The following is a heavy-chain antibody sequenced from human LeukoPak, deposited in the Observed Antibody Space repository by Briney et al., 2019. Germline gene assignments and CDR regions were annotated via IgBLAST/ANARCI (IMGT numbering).Heavy chain of an antibody. CDR3: EKDSHLDV. D-gene: IGHD2-15*01. J-gene: IGHJ6*02. Sequence: SETLSLTCTISGGSINGYYWSWIRQPPGKGLEWIGYVYYSGSTNYKPSLKSRVTILVDTSKKQFSLKLRSVTAADTAVYYCEKDSHLDVWGQGTTVTVSS. CDR2: VYYSGST. CDR1: GGSINGYY. V-gene: IGHV4-59*08.